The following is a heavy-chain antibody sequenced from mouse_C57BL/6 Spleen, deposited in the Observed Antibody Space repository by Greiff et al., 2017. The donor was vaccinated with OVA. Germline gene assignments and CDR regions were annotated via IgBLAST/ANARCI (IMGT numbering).Heavy chain of an antibody. CDR3: ARHDAFTGTEDY. CDR1: GYTFTEYS. Sequence: VQLQQSGAELVKPGASVKLSCKASGYTFTEYSIHWVKQRPGQGLEWIGWFYPGSGSIKYNEKFKDKATLTADKSSSTVYMELSRLTSEDSAVYVCARHDAFTGTEDYWGQGTTLTVSS. J-gene: IGHJ2*01. CDR2: FYPGSGSI. D-gene: IGHD4-1*01. V-gene: IGHV1-62-2*01.